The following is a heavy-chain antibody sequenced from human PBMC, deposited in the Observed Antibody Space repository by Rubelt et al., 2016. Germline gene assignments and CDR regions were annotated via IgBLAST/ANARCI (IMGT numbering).Heavy chain of an antibody. CDR1: GGTFSSYA. CDR2: INPNSGGT. CDR3: AGCYGSGSYGNWFDP. J-gene: IGHJ5*02. V-gene: IGHV1-2*02. D-gene: IGHD3-10*01. Sequence: QVQLVQSGAEVKKPGSSVKVSCKASGGTFSSYATSWVRQAPGQGLEWMGWINPNSGGTNYAQKFQGRVTMTRDTSISTAYVGLSRLGSGVTAVDYCAGCYGSGSYGNWFDPWGQGTLVTVSS.